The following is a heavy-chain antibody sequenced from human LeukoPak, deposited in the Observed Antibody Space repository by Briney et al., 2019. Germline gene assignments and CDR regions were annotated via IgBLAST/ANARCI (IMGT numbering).Heavy chain of an antibody. CDR1: RFTFSSYA. CDR3: ARENSGSYYYSDY. CDR2: ISYDGSNI. D-gene: IGHD1-26*01. Sequence: GGSLRLSCAASRFTFSSYAMHWVRQAPGKGLEWVAVISYDGSNIYYADSVKGRFTISRDNSKNTLYLQMNSLRAEDTAVYYCARENSGSYYYSDYWGQGTLVTVSS. V-gene: IGHV3-30-3*01. J-gene: IGHJ4*02.